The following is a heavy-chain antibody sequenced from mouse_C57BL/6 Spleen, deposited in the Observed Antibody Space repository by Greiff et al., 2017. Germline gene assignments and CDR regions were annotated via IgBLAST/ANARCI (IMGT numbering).Heavy chain of an antibody. CDR1: GFTFSDYY. J-gene: IGHJ2*01. V-gene: IGHV5-16*01. D-gene: IGHD2-4*01. Sequence: EVMLVESEGGLVQPGSSMKLSCTASGFTFSDYYMAWVRQVPEKGLEWVANINYDGSSTYYLDSLKSRFIISRDNAKNILYLQMSSLKSEDTATYYCARKAYDYLYFDYWGQGTTLTVSS. CDR3: ARKAYDYLYFDY. CDR2: INYDGSST.